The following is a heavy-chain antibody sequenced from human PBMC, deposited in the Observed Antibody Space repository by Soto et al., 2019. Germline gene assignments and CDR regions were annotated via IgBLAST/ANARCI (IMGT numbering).Heavy chain of an antibody. CDR2: ISGSGGST. Sequence: LRLSFAASGXTFSSYAMSWVRQAPGKGLEWVSAISGSGGSTYYADSVKGRFTISRDNSKNTLYLQMNSLRAEDTAVYYCAKNQLHPIGEEWNRQLSGGGMDVWGQGTTVTVSS. CDR1: GXTFSSYA. J-gene: IGHJ6*02. V-gene: IGHV3-23*01. CDR3: AKNQLHPIGEEWNRQLSGGGMDV. D-gene: IGHD1-1*01.